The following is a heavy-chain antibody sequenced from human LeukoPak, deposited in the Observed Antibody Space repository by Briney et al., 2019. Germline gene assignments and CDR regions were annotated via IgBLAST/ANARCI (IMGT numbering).Heavy chain of an antibody. J-gene: IGHJ4*02. CDR1: GYSFTTYY. Sequence: GESLKISCKGSGYSFTTYYITWVRQMPGKGLEWMGRIDPSDSYTNYSPSFQGHVTISADKSISTAYLQWSSLKASDTAMYYCASVGAMAVSGGDYWGQGTLVTVSS. D-gene: IGHD6-19*01. CDR3: ASVGAMAVSGGDY. CDR2: IDPSDSYT. V-gene: IGHV5-10-1*01.